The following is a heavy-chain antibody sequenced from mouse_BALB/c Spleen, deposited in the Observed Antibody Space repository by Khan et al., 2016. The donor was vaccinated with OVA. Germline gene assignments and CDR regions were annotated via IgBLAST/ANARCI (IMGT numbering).Heavy chain of an antibody. CDR2: IDPENGNT. D-gene: IGHD2-3*01. CDR3: ARDGYSPWFAY. Sequence: VQLQQSGAELVRPGALVNLSYKASGFNIKDYYMHWVKQRPEQGLEWIGWIDPENGNTIYDPKFQGKASITSDTSSNTAYLRLSSLTSEDTAVYYCARDGYSPWFAYWGQGTLVTVSA. V-gene: IGHV14-1*02. CDR1: GFNIKDYY. J-gene: IGHJ3*01.